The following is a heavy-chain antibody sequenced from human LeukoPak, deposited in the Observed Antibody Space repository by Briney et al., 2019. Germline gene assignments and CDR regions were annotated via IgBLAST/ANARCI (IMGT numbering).Heavy chain of an antibody. Sequence: SETLSLTCTVSAGSISSYYGSWIRQPPGKGREWFGYIYYSGSTNYNPSLKSRVTISVDTSKNQSSLKPSSVTAAHTAVYYCTRSPGLYDSSRYFAFDIWGQGTMVTVSS. D-gene: IGHD3-22*01. CDR3: TRSPGLYDSSRYFAFDI. CDR2: IYYSGST. V-gene: IGHV4-59*01. CDR1: AGSISSYY. J-gene: IGHJ3*02.